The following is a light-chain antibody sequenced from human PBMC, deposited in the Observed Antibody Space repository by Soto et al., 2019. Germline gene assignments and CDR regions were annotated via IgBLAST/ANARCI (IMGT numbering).Light chain of an antibody. V-gene: IGKV1-5*03. J-gene: IGKJ1*01. CDR1: HSIRNW. CDR2: KAS. CDR3: QQYDSYSWT. Sequence: DIQMTQSPSTLSASVGDRVTITCRASHSIRNWLAWYQQKPGQAPKLLIYKASTLEIGVPSRFSGSGSETEFTLTISSLQPDDFATYFCQQYDSYSWTFGQGTKVEIK.